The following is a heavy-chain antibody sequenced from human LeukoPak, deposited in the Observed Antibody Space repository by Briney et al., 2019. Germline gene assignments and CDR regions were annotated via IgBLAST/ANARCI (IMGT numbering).Heavy chain of an antibody. V-gene: IGHV4-34*01. CDR1: GGSISSYY. Sequence: SETLSLTCTVPGGSISSYYWSWIRQPPGKGLEWIGEINHSGSTNYNPSLKSRVTISVDTSKNQFSLKLSSVTAADTAVYYCAIRGRGMDVWGQGTTVTVSS. D-gene: IGHD1-14*01. J-gene: IGHJ6*02. CDR3: AIRGRGMDV. CDR2: INHSGST.